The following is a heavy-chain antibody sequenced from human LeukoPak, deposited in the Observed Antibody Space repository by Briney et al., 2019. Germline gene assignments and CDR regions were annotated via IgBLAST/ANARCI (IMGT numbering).Heavy chain of an antibody. V-gene: IGHV1-69*05. Sequence: GASVKVSCKASGGTFSSYAISWVRQAPGQGLEWMGGIIPIFGTANYAQKFQGRVTITTDESTSTAYMELSSLRSEDTAVYYCARALYEVVLAAKDYYYYMDVWGKGTTVTVSS. D-gene: IGHD2-2*01. CDR3: ARALYEVVLAAKDYYYYMDV. CDR2: IIPIFGTA. J-gene: IGHJ6*03. CDR1: GGTFSSYA.